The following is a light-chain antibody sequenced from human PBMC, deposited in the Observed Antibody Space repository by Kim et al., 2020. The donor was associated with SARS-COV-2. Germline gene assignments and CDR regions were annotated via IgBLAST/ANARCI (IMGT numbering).Light chain of an antibody. V-gene: IGLV1-47*01. CDR1: SSNIGTNY. CDR3: AAWDDSLVGVV. Sequence: GHGVAISCSGSSSNIGTNYVFWYQQLPGKPPKVLIYRNNQRPSGVPDRFSGSRSGTSASLAISGLRSEDEADYYCAAWDDSLVGVVFGGGTKLTVL. CDR2: RNN. J-gene: IGLJ2*01.